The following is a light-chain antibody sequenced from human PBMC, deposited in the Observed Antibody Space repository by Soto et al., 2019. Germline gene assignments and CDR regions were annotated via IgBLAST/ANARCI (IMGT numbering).Light chain of an antibody. CDR3: SSYAGSNNFV. V-gene: IGLV2-8*01. CDR2: EVS. Sequence: QSVLTQPPSASGSPGQSVTISCTGTSSDVGAYNYVSWYQQHPGKAPKIVIYEVSKRPSGVPDRFSGSKSGNTASLTVSGLQAEDEADYYCSSYAGSNNFVFGTGTKVTVL. J-gene: IGLJ1*01. CDR1: SSDVGAYNY.